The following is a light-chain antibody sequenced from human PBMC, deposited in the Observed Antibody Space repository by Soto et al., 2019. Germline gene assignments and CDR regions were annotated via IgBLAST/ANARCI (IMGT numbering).Light chain of an antibody. V-gene: IGLV2-14*03. CDR1: SSDVGNYNF. J-gene: IGLJ1*01. Sequence: QSALTQPASVSGSPGHSIAISCTGTSSDVGNYNFVSWYQQHPGKAPKLMIYDVSNRPSGISNRFSGSKSGNTASLTISGLQAEDEADYYCCSYTTSSTYVFGTGTKVTVL. CDR3: CSYTTSSTYV. CDR2: DVS.